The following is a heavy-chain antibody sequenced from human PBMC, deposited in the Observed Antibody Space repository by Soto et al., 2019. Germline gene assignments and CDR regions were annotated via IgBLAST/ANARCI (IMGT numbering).Heavy chain of an antibody. CDR2: IYYSGST. D-gene: IGHD1-1*01. CDR1: GGSISSGDYY. CDR3: ARAERINWFDP. Sequence: SETLSLTCTVSGGSISSGDYYWSWIRQPPGKGLEWIGYIYYSGSTYYNPSLKSRVTISVDTSKNQFSLKLSSVAAADTAVYYCARAERINWFDPWGQGTLVTVSS. V-gene: IGHV4-30-4*01. J-gene: IGHJ5*02.